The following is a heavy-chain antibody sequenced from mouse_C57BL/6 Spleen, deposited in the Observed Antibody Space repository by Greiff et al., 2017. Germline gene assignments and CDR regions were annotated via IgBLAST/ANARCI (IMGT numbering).Heavy chain of an antibody. Sequence: EVHLVESGPGLAKPSPTLSLSCSVTGYSITSDYWNWIRKFPGNKLEYMGYISDSGSTYYNPSLKSRISITRDTAKNQYYLQLNSVTTEDTATYCGARADYLWYFGVWGTGTTVTVSS. J-gene: IGHJ1*03. V-gene: IGHV3-8*01. CDR3: ARADYLWYFGV. D-gene: IGHD2-4*01. CDR2: ISDSGST. CDR1: GYSITSDY.